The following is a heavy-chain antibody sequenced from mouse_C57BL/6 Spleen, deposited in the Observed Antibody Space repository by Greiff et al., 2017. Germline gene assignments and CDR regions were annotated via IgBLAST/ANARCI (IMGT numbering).Heavy chain of an antibody. D-gene: IGHD6-5*01. CDR2: IRNKDNGYTT. V-gene: IGHV7-3*01. Sequence: EVKLVESGGGLVQPGGSLSLSCAASGFTFTDYYMSWVRQPPGKALEWMGVIRNKDNGYTTEYSASVKGRFTISRYNSQSILYLQMMALIAEDSATYYFARSYDSYAMDYWGQGTSVTVSS. CDR1: GFTFTDYY. J-gene: IGHJ4*01. CDR3: ARSYDSYAMDY.